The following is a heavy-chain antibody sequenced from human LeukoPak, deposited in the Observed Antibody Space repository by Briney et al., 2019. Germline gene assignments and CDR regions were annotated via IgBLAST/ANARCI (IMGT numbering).Heavy chain of an antibody. CDR3: AKDRGGGSQLGDAFDV. D-gene: IGHD2-15*01. Sequence: GGSLRLSCAASGFTFSSYWMHWVRQAPGKGLEWVSGISYSSGTIGYVDSVKGRFTISRDNAKNSLYLQMNSLRAENTALYYCAKDRGGGSQLGDAFDVWGQGTMVTVSS. CDR1: GFTFSSYW. J-gene: IGHJ3*01. V-gene: IGHV3-9*01. CDR2: ISYSSGTI.